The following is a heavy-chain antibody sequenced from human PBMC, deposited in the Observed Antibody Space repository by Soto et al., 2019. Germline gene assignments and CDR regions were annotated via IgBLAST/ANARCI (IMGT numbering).Heavy chain of an antibody. CDR1: GFTFSNAW. D-gene: IGHD1-26*01. V-gene: IGHV3-15*01. CDR2: IKSKTDGGTT. Sequence: GGSLRLSCAASGFTFSNAWMSWVRQAPGKGLEWVGRIKSKTDGGTTDYAGPVKGRFTISREDSKNTLYLQMNSLKTEGTAVYYCTTVSPRQWEIPFDYWGQGTLVTVSS. J-gene: IGHJ4*02. CDR3: TTVSPRQWEIPFDY.